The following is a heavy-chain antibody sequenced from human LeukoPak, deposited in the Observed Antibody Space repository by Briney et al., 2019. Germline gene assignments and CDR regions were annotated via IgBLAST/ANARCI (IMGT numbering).Heavy chain of an antibody. V-gene: IGHV3-74*01. J-gene: IGHJ4*02. D-gene: IGHD6-19*01. CDR3: AKDPAHIAVAGTHFDY. CDR1: GFSFSVYW. CDR2: IKTDGSIT. Sequence: PGGSLRLSCAASGFSFSVYWMHWVRQAPGKGPVWVSRIKTDGSITDYADSVKGRFTISRDNAKNTLYLQMNSLRAEDAALYYCAKDPAHIAVAGTHFDYWGQGTLVTVSS.